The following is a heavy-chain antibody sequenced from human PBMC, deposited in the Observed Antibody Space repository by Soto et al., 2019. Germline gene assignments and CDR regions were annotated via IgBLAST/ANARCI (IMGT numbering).Heavy chain of an antibody. CDR2: IHYSGST. J-gene: IGHJ6*03. V-gene: IGHV4-31*03. Sequence: QVQLQESGPGLVKPSQTLSLTCTVSGGSISSGGYYWNWIRQHPGKGLEWIGYIHYSGSTNYNPTLKNRVTISVDTSKNQFSLKLTSVTAADTAVYYCARELRNYYFYMDVWGRGTTVTVSS. CDR1: GGSISSGGYY. CDR3: ARELRNYYFYMDV. D-gene: IGHD2-15*01.